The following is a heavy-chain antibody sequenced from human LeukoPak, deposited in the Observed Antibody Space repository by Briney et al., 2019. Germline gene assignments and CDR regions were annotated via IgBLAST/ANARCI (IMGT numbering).Heavy chain of an antibody. CDR3: ARDQGVTIFGVVTSFDY. Sequence: GGSLRLSCAASGFTFSSYSMNWVRQAPGKGLEWVSSISSSSSYIYYADSVKGRFTISRDNAKNSLYLQMNSLRAEDTAVYYCARDQGVTIFGVVTSFDYWGQGTLVTVSS. D-gene: IGHD3-3*01. V-gene: IGHV3-21*01. CDR1: GFTFSSYS. J-gene: IGHJ4*02. CDR2: ISSSSSYI.